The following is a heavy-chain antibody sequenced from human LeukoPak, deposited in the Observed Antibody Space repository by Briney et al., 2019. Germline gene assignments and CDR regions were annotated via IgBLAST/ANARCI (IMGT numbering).Heavy chain of an antibody. CDR3: ATRNDLYYFDY. Sequence: ASVKVSCKASGYTFTSYDINWVRQATGQGLEWMGWMNPNSGNTGYAQKFQGRVTITRNTSISTAYMELRSLRSDDTAVYYCATRNDLYYFDYWGQGSLVTVSS. CDR2: MNPNSGNT. V-gene: IGHV1-8*03. D-gene: IGHD1-1*01. CDR1: GYTFTSYD. J-gene: IGHJ4*02.